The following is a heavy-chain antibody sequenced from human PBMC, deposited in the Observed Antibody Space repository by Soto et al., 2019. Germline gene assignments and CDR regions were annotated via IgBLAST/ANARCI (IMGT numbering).Heavy chain of an antibody. V-gene: IGHV3-23*01. CDR1: GFTFSSYA. D-gene: IGHD5-18*01. Sequence: GGSLRLSCAASGFTFSSYAMSWVRQAPGKGLEWVSAISGSGGSTYYADSVKGRFTISRDNSKNTLYLQMNSLRAEDTAVYYCAKEPGYSYGPYNWFDPWGQGTLVTVSS. CDR2: ISGSGGST. CDR3: AKEPGYSYGPYNWFDP. J-gene: IGHJ5*02.